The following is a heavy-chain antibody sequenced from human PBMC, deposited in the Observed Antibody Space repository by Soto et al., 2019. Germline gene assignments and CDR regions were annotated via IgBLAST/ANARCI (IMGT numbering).Heavy chain of an antibody. Sequence: SETLSLTCTVSGGSISIGGYFWSWIRQHPGKGLEWIGYIYHNGDTYSNPSLKSRVTISVDTSRSQFSLRLNSVTAVDTAMYYCARGWGTGSYYKVFDIWGQGTMVTVSS. V-gene: IGHV4-31*03. J-gene: IGHJ3*02. CDR1: GGSISIGGYF. CDR3: ARGWGTGSYYKVFDI. D-gene: IGHD1-26*01. CDR2: IYHNGDT.